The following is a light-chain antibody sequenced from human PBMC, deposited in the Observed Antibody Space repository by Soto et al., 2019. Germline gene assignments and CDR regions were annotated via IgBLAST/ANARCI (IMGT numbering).Light chain of an antibody. CDR2: DAS. Sequence: DIVLTQSPDTLSLFPGERATLSCWASQSVSAYLAWYQQKPGQAPRLLIYDASKRAAGIPDRFSASGFGTAFTFTISSLEPEDFAVYYCQQRSNWPLTFGGGTKVE. CDR1: QSVSAY. CDR3: QQRSNWPLT. V-gene: IGKV3-11*01. J-gene: IGKJ4*01.